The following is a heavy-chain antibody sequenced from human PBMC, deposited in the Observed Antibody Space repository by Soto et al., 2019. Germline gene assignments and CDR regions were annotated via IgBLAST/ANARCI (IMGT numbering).Heavy chain of an antibody. Sequence: QVTLKESGPVLVKPTETLTLTCTVSGFSLSNVRMGVSWIRQPPGKALEWLAHIFSNDEKSYSTSLKSRLTSSKDTSKSQGVLTMTNMDPVDTATYYWARTIFVWYGDYDDYYYDMDVWGKGTTVTVSS. V-gene: IGHV2-26*01. J-gene: IGHJ6*03. CDR2: IFSNDEK. CDR1: GFSLSNVRMG. CDR3: ARTIFVWYGDYDDYYYDMDV. D-gene: IGHD4-17*01.